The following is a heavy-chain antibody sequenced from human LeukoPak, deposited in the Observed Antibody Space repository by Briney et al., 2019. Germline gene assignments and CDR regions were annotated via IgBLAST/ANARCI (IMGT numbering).Heavy chain of an antibody. CDR2: INTGNGNA. Sequence: EASVKVSCKPSGYSFISYGLHWVRQAPGQSLEWMGWINTGNGNAEYSHNFQGRVTILRDTSATTVYMDLSSLRSEDTAVYYCARGAVVVAGIRFFDYWGQGTLVTVSS. J-gene: IGHJ4*02. D-gene: IGHD2-15*01. V-gene: IGHV1-3*04. CDR1: GYSFISYG. CDR3: ARGAVVVAGIRFFDY.